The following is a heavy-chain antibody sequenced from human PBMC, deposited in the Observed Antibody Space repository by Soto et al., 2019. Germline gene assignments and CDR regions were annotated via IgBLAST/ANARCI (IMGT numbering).Heavy chain of an antibody. CDR1: GFTFSSYA. V-gene: IGHV3-30-3*02. Sequence: GGSLRLSCAASGFTFSSYAMHWVRQAPGKGLEWVAVISYDGSNKYYADSVKGRFTISRDNSKNTLYLQMNSLRAEDTAVYYCTKLYYETSGHYYLEWGQGTLVTVSS. CDR2: ISYDGSNK. D-gene: IGHD3-22*01. CDR3: TKLYYETSGHYYLE. J-gene: IGHJ4*02.